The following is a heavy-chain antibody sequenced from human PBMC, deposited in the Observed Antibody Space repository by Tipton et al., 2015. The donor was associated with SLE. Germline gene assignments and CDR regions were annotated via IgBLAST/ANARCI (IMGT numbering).Heavy chain of an antibody. J-gene: IGHJ4*02. Sequence: TLSLTCAASGYSISSGYYWGWIRQPPGKGLEWIGSIYHSGSTYYNPSLKSRVTISVDTSKNQFSLKLSSVTAADTAVYYCARFGYRIAVGIGNYWGQGTLVTVSS. D-gene: IGHD6-19*01. CDR2: IYHSGST. CDR3: ARFGYRIAVGIGNY. V-gene: IGHV4-38-2*01. CDR1: GYSISSGYY.